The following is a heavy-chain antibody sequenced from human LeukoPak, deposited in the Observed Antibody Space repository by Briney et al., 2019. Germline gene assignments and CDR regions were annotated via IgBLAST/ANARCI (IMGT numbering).Heavy chain of an antibody. J-gene: IGHJ6*04. V-gene: IGHV3-48*03. Sequence: GGSLRLSCAASGFTFSSYEMNWVRQAPGKGLEWVSYISSSGSTIYYADSVKGQFTISRDNAKNSLYLQMNSLRAEDTAVYYCARDEGDRAGWDYYYYGMDVWGKGTTVTVSS. CDR1: GFTFSSYE. CDR3: ARDEGDRAGWDYYYYGMDV. CDR2: ISSSGSTI. D-gene: IGHD2-21*02.